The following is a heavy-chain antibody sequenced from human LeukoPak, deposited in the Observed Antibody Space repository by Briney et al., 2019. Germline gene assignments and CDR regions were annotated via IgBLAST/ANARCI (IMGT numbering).Heavy chain of an antibody. CDR3: ANSLLMVRGVIITPHYYYYGMDV. Sequence: GRSLRLSCAASGFTFSSYGMHWVRQAPGKGLEWVAVISYDGSNKYYADSVKGRSTISRDNSKNTLYLQMNSLRAEDTAVYYCANSLLMVRGVIITPHYYYYGMDVWGQGTTVTVSS. D-gene: IGHD3-10*01. V-gene: IGHV3-30*18. CDR2: ISYDGSNK. J-gene: IGHJ6*02. CDR1: GFTFSSYG.